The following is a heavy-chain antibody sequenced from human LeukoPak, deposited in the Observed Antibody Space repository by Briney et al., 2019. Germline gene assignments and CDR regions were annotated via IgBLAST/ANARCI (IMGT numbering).Heavy chain of an antibody. CDR3: ARYSSSDAFDI. CDR1: GFTFSSYE. V-gene: IGHV3-48*03. D-gene: IGHD6-6*01. J-gene: IGHJ3*02. Sequence: GGSLTLSCAASGFTFSSYEMNWVRQAPGKGLEWISYISSSGSTIYYADSVKGRFTISRDNAKNSLYLQMNSLRAEDTAGYYCARYSSSDAFDIWGQGTMVTVSS. CDR2: ISSSGSTI.